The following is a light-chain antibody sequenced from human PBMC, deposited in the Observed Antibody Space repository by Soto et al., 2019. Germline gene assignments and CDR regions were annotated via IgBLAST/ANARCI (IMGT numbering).Light chain of an antibody. CDR3: QQYDYWISLT. CDR2: GAS. J-gene: IGKJ4*01. Sequence: EKVMTQSPATLSVSPGERVTLSCRASESVSSNLAWYHQRPGQAPRLLIYGASTRATGIPARFSGSGSGTEFTLTISSLQSEDFGVYYCQQYDYWISLTLGGGTKVDIK. CDR1: ESVSSN. V-gene: IGKV3-15*01.